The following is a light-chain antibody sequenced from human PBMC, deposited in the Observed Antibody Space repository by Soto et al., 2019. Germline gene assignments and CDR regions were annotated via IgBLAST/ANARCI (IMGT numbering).Light chain of an antibody. CDR3: SSYTSSSTYV. J-gene: IGLJ1*01. Sequence: QSALTQPASVSGSPGQSITISCTGTSTDIGRYNYVSWYQQHPGKAPKLMIYDVSNRPSGVSNRFSGSKSGNTASLTISGLQAEDEAYYYCSSYTSSSTYVFGTGTKLTVL. V-gene: IGLV2-14*03. CDR1: STDIGRYNY. CDR2: DVS.